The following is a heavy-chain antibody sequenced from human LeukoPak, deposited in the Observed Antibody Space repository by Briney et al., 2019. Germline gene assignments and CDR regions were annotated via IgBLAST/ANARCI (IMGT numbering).Heavy chain of an antibody. CDR1: GGSISSYY. J-gene: IGHJ3*02. CDR3: ARGDGYPWTDAFDI. CDR2: IYTSGST. Sequence: SETLSLAFTVSGGSISSYYWSWIRQPAGKGLEWIGRIYTSGSTNYNPSLKSRVTMSVDTSKNQFSLKLSSVTAADTAVYYCARGDGYPWTDAFDIWGQGTMVTVSS. D-gene: IGHD5-24*01. V-gene: IGHV4-4*07.